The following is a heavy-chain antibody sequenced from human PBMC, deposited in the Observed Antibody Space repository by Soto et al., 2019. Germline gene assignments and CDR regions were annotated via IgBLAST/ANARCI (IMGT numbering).Heavy chain of an antibody. J-gene: IGHJ4*02. Sequence: LRLACAASGFSFSSYSMNWVREALGKGLEWVSYISSSSSTIYYADSVKGRFTISRDNAKNSLYLQMNSLRDEDTAVYYCARDRGSSSWYDTIDYWGQGTLVNVSS. CDR3: ARDRGSSSWYDTIDY. CDR2: ISSSSSTI. V-gene: IGHV3-48*02. D-gene: IGHD6-13*01. CDR1: GFSFSSYS.